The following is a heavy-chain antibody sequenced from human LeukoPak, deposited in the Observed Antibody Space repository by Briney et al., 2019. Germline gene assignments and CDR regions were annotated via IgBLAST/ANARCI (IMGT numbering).Heavy chain of an antibody. V-gene: IGHV4-31*03. CDR3: ARHRGYYGSGSKVDY. D-gene: IGHD3-10*01. CDR2: IYYSGSI. CDR1: GGSISSGGYF. J-gene: IGHJ4*02. Sequence: SETLSLTCTVSGGSISSGGYFWNWIRQHPGKGLEWIGYIYYSGSIYYNPSLKSRVTISVDTSKNQFSLKLSSVTAADTAVYYCARHRGYYGSGSKVDYWGQGTLVTVSS.